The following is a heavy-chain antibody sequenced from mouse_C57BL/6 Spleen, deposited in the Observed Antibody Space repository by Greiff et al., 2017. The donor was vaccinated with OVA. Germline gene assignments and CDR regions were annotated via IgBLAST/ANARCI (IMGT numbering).Heavy chain of an antibody. CDR2: ISYDGSN. V-gene: IGHV3-6*01. J-gene: IGHJ4*01. Sequence: EVHLVESGPGLVKPSQSLSLTCSVTGYSITSGYYWNWIRQFPGNKLEWMGYISYDGSNNYNPSLKNRISITRDTSKNQFFLKLNSVTTEDTATYYCARDGTVVATPHYYAMDYWGQGTSVTVSS. D-gene: IGHD1-1*01. CDR1: GYSITSGYY. CDR3: ARDGTVVATPHYYAMDY.